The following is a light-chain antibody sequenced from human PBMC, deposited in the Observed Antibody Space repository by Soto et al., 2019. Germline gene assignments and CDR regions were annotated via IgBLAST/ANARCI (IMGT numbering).Light chain of an antibody. CDR1: QSVSSSY. V-gene: IGKV3-15*01. CDR3: QQYNSWLWT. J-gene: IGKJ1*01. Sequence: EIVMTQSPATLSVSPGERATLSCRASQSVSSSYLAWYQHKPGQAPRLLMYGASTRATGVPARFSGSGFGTEFSLTISNLQSEDCAVYYCQQYNSWLWTFGQGTKVDIK. CDR2: GAS.